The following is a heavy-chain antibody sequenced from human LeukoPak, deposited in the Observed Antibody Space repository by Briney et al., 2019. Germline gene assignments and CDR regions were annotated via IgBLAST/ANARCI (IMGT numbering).Heavy chain of an antibody. D-gene: IGHD6-13*01. J-gene: IGHJ4*02. V-gene: IGHV6-1*01. CDR1: GDSFSSNSAA. CDR3: ARSAGGTVDY. Sequence: SQTLSLTCAISGDSFSSNSAAGNWIRHSPSRGLEWLGRTYYRSKWYNDYAVSVKSRITVNPDTSRNQFSLHLNSVTPEDTAVYYCARSAGGTVDYWGQGTLVTVSS. CDR2: TYYRSKWYN.